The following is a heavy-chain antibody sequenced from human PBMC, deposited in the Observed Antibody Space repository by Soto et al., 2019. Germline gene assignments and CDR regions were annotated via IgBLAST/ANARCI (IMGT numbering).Heavy chain of an antibody. CDR3: ARLRSGYSYGSFDY. D-gene: IGHD5-18*01. Sequence: SETLSLTCTVSGGSISSYYWSWIRQPPGKGLEWIGYIYYSGSTNYNPSLKSRVTISVDTSKNQFSLKLSSVTAADTAVYYCARLRSGYSYGSFDYWGRGTLVTVSS. V-gene: IGHV4-59*08. CDR1: GGSISSYY. J-gene: IGHJ4*02. CDR2: IYYSGST.